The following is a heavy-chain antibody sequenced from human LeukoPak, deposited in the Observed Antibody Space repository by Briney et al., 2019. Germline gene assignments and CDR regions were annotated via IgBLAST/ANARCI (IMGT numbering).Heavy chain of an antibody. CDR2: INPSGGST. CDR1: GYTFTSYY. D-gene: IGHD6-13*01. V-gene: IGHV1-46*01. J-gene: IGHJ5*02. Sequence: ASVKVSCKESGYTFTSYYMHWVRQAPGQGLEWMGIINPSGGSTSYAQKFQGRVTMTRDTSTSTVYMELSSLRSEDTAVYYCARVLRPKSSSWHHNWFDPWGQGTLVTVSS. CDR3: ARVLRPKSSSWHHNWFDP.